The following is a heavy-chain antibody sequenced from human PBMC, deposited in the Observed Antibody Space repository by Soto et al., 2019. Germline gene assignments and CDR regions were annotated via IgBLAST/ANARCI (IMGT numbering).Heavy chain of an antibody. J-gene: IGHJ6*03. CDR1: GFTFSSYG. CDR2: ISYDGSNK. V-gene: IGHV3-30*18. CDR3: AKDAYSSSVYYYYYYYMDV. D-gene: IGHD6-6*01. Sequence: GGSLRLSCAASGFTFSSYGMHWVRQAPGKGLEWVAVISYDGSNKYYADSVKGRFTISRDNSKNTLYLQMNSLRAEDTAVYYCAKDAYSSSVYYYYYYYMDVWGKGTTVTVSS.